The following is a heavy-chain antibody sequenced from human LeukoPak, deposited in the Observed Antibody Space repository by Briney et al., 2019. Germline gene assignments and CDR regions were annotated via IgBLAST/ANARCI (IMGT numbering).Heavy chain of an antibody. V-gene: IGHV3-48*03. CDR1: GFTFSSYE. CDR2: ISSSGSTI. CDR3: AKDSSGWSPYYYMDV. D-gene: IGHD6-19*01. J-gene: IGHJ6*03. Sequence: GGSLRLSCAASGFTFSSYEMNWVRQAPGKGLEWVSYISSSGSTIYYADSVKGRFTISRDNAKNSLYLQMNSLRAEDTAVYYCAKDSSGWSPYYYMDVWGKGTTVTVSS.